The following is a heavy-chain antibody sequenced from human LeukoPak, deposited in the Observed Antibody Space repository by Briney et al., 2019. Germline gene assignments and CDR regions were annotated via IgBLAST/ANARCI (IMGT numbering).Heavy chain of an antibody. CDR2: LYYSGWST. Sequence: PSETLSLTCTVSGGSISSSYYYWGWVRQPPGKGLEWIGSLYYSGWSTYYNPSLKSRVTISVDTSKSQFSLKLNSVTAADTAVYYCARLGCSSASCYPGNWGQGTLVTVSS. D-gene: IGHD2-2*01. CDR1: GGSISSSYYY. V-gene: IGHV4-39*01. J-gene: IGHJ4*02. CDR3: ARLGCSSASCYPGN.